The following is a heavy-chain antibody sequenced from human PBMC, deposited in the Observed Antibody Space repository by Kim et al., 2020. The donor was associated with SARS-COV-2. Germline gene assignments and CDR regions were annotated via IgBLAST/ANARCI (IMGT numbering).Heavy chain of an antibody. CDR1: GGSISSSSYY. J-gene: IGHJ5*02. V-gene: IGHV4-39*01. CDR2: IYYSGST. Sequence: SETLSLTCTVSGGSISSSSYYWGWIRQPPGKGLEWIGSIYYSGSTYYNPSLKSRVTISVDTSKNQFSLKLSSVTAADTAVYYCARQYQPYNWNYGTDLFERREWFDPWGQGTLVTVSS. D-gene: IGHD1-7*01. CDR3: ARQYQPYNWNYGTDLFERREWFDP.